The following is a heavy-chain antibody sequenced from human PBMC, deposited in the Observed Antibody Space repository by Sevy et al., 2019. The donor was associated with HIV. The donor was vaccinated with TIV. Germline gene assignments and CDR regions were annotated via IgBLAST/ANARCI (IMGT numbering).Heavy chain of an antibody. D-gene: IGHD1-26*01. Sequence: ASVKVSCKASGYTFTSYVISWVRQAPGQGLEWMGRISGYNGDTNYAQKLQGRVTMTTDTSTSTAYMELRSLRSDDTAVYYCARAPSGSQGAGQYFQHWGQGTLVTVSS. J-gene: IGHJ1*01. CDR3: ARAPSGSQGAGQYFQH. CDR2: ISGYNGDT. V-gene: IGHV1-18*01. CDR1: GYTFTSYV.